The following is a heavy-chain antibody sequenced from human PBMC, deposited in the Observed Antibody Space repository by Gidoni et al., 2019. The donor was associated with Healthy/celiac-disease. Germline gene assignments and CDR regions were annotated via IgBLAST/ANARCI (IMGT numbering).Heavy chain of an antibody. CDR1: GFTFSDSY. CDR3: ARGGDSSGWFGSNFDY. CDR2: ISSSSSYT. Sequence: QVQLVESGGGLVKPGGSLRLSCAASGFTFSDSYMSWIRQAPGKGLEWFSYISSSSSYTNYADSGKGRFTISRDNAKNSLYLQMNSLRAEDTAVYYCARGGDSSGWFGSNFDYWGQGTLVTVSS. D-gene: IGHD6-19*01. J-gene: IGHJ4*02. V-gene: IGHV3-11*05.